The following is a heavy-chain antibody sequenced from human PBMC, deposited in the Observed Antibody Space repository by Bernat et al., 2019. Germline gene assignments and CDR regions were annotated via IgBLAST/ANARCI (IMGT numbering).Heavy chain of an antibody. CDR1: GFTFSSYS. D-gene: IGHD1-7*01. CDR3: ARGGTPEGDFDY. Sequence: EVQLVESGGGLVKPGGSLRLSCAASGFTFSSYSMNWVRQAPGKGLEWVSTISSSSSYIYYVDSVKGRFTISRDNAKNSLYLQMNSLRAEDTAVYYCARGGTPEGDFDYWGQGTLVTVSS. V-gene: IGHV3-21*01. CDR2: ISSSSSYI. J-gene: IGHJ4*02.